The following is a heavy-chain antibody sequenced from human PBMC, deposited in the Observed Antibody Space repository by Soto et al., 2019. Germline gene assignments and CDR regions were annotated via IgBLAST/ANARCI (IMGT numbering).Heavy chain of an antibody. D-gene: IGHD3-10*01. CDR3: ARGLRLWFGELVYYYYGMDV. Sequence: SQTLSLTCAVDGVSFSGCYWSCIRQPPGNGLEWIGEINHSGSTNYNPSLKSRVTISVDTSKNQFSLKLSSVTAADTAVYYCARGLRLWFGELVYYYYGMDVWGQGTTVT. V-gene: IGHV4-34*01. CDR1: GVSFSGCY. CDR2: INHSGST. J-gene: IGHJ6*02.